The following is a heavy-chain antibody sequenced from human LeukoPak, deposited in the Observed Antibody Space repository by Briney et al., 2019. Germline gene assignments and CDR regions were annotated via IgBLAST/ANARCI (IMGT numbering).Heavy chain of an antibody. CDR3: AKSPGRYCSGGSCYSY. J-gene: IGHJ4*02. CDR1: GFTFSTYD. V-gene: IGHV3-30*18. CDR2: ISYDGSNK. Sequence: GGSLRLSCAASGFTFSTYDMHWVRQAPGKGLEWVAVISYDGSNKYYADSVKGRLTISRDNSKNTLYLQLNSLRAEDTAVYYCAKSPGRYCSGGSCYSYWGQGTLVTVSS. D-gene: IGHD2-15*01.